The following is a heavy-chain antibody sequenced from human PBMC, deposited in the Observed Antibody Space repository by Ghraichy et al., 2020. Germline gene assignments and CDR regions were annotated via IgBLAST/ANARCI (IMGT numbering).Heavy chain of an antibody. Sequence: GESLNISCATSGFNLGVYTMNWLRWAPNRGLEWVASISSDSVYIYYGASVRGRFTISRDNAVKSIYLQMNSLRVDDTAMYYCVRPDGSGSFYYWGQGTLVTVSS. V-gene: IGHV3-21*01. J-gene: IGHJ4*02. D-gene: IGHD3-10*01. CDR2: ISSDSVYI. CDR3: VRPDGSGSFYY. CDR1: GFNLGVYT.